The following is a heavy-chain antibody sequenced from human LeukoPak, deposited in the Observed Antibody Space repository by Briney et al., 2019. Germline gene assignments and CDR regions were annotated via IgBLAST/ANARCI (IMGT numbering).Heavy chain of an antibody. V-gene: IGHV4-59*01. D-gene: IGHD4-23*01. CDR2: IYYSGST. CDR3: ARGTVYGGNAYYFDY. CDR1: GGSISSYY. Sequence: SETLSLTCTVSGGSISSYYLSWIRQPPGKGLEWIGYIYYSGSTNYNPSLKSRVTISVDTSKNQFSLKLSSVTAADTAVYYCARGTVYGGNAYYFDYWGQGTLVTVSS. J-gene: IGHJ4*02.